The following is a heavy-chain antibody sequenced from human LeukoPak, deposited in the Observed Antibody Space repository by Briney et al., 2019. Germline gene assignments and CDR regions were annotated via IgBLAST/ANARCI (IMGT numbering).Heavy chain of an antibody. CDR3: ASSPSIGAPTYFDY. CDR1: GSTVSSNY. V-gene: IGHV3-66*01. J-gene: IGHJ4*02. CDR2: IYSGGST. Sequence: GGSLRLSCAASGSTVSSNYMSWVRQAPGKGLEWVSVIYSGGSTYYADSVKGRFTISRDNSKNTLYLQMNSLRAEDTAVYYCASSPSIGAPTYFDYWGQGTLVTVSS. D-gene: IGHD3-10*01.